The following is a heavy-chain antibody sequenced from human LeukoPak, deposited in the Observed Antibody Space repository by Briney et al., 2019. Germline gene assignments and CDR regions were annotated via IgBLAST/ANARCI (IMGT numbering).Heavy chain of an antibody. D-gene: IGHD2-15*01. V-gene: IGHV3-21*01. Sequence: GGSLRLSCAASGFTFSSYSMNWVRQAPGKGLEWVSSISSSSSYIYYADSVKGRFTISRDNAKNSLYLQMNSLRAEDTAVYYCASNYRKVAATPTDAFDIWGQGTMVTVSS. CDR2: ISSSSSYI. CDR1: GFTFSSYS. CDR3: ASNYRKVAATPTDAFDI. J-gene: IGHJ3*02.